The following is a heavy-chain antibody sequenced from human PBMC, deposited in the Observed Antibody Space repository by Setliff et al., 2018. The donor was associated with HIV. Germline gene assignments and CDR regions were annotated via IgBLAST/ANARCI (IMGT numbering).Heavy chain of an antibody. CDR1: GYTFTGHF. D-gene: IGHD3-10*01. CDR2: INPNSGAT. Sequence: RASVKVSCKTAGYTFTGHFTHWMRQAPGQGLEWMGWINPNSGATDYAWRFEDRVTMTSDTSIRTVYMELSSLRSDDTAVYYCARDTAIGWYGESKMSDFWGQGTLVTVSS. CDR3: ARDTAIGWYGESKMSDF. V-gene: IGHV1-2*02. J-gene: IGHJ4*02.